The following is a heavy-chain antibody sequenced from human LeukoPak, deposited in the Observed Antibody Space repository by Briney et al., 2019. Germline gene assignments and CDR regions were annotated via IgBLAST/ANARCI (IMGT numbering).Heavy chain of an antibody. J-gene: IGHJ4*02. V-gene: IGHV3-48*04. CDR1: GFTFSSYS. CDR2: IGISSGNT. D-gene: IGHD5-12*01. CDR3: ARDYRYAFDN. Sequence: GGSLRLSCAASGFTFSSYSMNWVRQAPGKGLEWISYIGISSGNTKYADSVKGRFTISGDNAKNSLYLQMNSPRVEDTAVYYCARDYRYAFDNWGQGILVTVSS.